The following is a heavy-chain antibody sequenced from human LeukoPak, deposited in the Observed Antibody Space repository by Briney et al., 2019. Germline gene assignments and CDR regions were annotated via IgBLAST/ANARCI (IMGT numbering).Heavy chain of an antibody. CDR3: ARKSGYSGYDWDFDY. D-gene: IGHD5-12*01. V-gene: IGHV1-2*06. CDR1: GYTFTGCY. J-gene: IGHJ4*02. CDR2: INPNSGGT. Sequence: GASVKVSCKASGYTFTGCYMHWVRQAPGQGLEWMGRINPNSGGTNYAQRFQGRVTMTRDTSISTAYMELSSLRSDDTAVYYCARKSGYSGYDWDFDYWGQGTLVTVSS.